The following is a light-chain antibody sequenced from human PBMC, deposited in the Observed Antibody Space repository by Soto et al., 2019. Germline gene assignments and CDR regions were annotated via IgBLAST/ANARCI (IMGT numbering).Light chain of an antibody. CDR2: EAS. CDR1: SSDVGGYNY. V-gene: IGLV2-8*01. J-gene: IGLJ2*01. Sequence: QSALTQPPSASGSPGQSVTISCTGTSSDVGGYNYVSWYQQHPGKAPKLMMYEASKRPSGVPDRFSGSKSGNTASLTVSGLQAEYEADYYCSSYAGSNFVVFGGGNKLTVL. CDR3: SSYAGSNFVV.